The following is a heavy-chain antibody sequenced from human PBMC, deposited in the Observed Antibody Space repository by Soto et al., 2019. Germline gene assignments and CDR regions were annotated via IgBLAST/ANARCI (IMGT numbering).Heavy chain of an antibody. CDR1: GGSISSSSYY. Sequence: SETLSLTCSVSGGSISSSSYYWGWIRQPPGKGLEWIGSIYYSGSTYYNPSLKSRVTISVDTSKNQFSLKLSSVTAADTAVYYCARTSRDGYNWDYYYGMDVWGQGTTVTVSS. CDR2: IYYSGST. CDR3: ARTSRDGYNWDYYYGMDV. D-gene: IGHD5-12*01. J-gene: IGHJ6*02. V-gene: IGHV4-39*01.